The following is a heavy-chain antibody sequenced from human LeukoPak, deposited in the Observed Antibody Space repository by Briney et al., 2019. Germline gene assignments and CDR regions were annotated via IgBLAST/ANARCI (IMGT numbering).Heavy chain of an antibody. CDR2: INHSGST. J-gene: IGHJ4*02. V-gene: IGHV4-34*01. CDR1: GGSFSGYY. CDR3: ATEYSSSPHY. Sequence: PSETLSLTCAVYGGSFSGYYWSWIRQPPGKGLEWIGEINHSGSTNYNPSLKSRVTISVDSSKNQSSLKRSAVTAADTAVYYCATEYSSSPHYWGQGALVTVSS. D-gene: IGHD3-22*01.